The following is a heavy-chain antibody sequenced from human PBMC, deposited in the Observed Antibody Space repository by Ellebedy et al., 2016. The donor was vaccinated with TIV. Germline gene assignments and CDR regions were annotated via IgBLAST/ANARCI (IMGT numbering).Heavy chain of an antibody. D-gene: IGHD2-2*01. Sequence: SETLSLXXTVSGGSISSSMYYWGWIRQPPGKGLEWIGAILYSGSTYYNPSLKSRVTISADTSKNQFSLKLSSVTAADTALYYCVSHDRAIEYFQHWGQGTLVTVSS. J-gene: IGHJ1*01. CDR1: GGSISSSMYY. CDR2: ILYSGST. V-gene: IGHV4-39*01. CDR3: VSHDRAIEYFQH.